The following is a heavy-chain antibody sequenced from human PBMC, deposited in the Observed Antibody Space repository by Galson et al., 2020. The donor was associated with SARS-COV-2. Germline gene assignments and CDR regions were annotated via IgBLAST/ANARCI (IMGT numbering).Heavy chain of an antibody. J-gene: IGHJ4*02. D-gene: IGHD2-15*01. CDR3: MREGWQCGY. CDR2: IRCDGSET. CDR1: GFTFRDYW. Sequence: GGSLRLSCVVSGFTFRDYWMHWIRQAPGKGLEWVANIRCDGSETNYVATVQGRLSIYRDNAVATLYLEMNSLRVEDTAVYYCMREGWQCGYWGQGTRVTVSS. V-gene: IGHV3-7*01.